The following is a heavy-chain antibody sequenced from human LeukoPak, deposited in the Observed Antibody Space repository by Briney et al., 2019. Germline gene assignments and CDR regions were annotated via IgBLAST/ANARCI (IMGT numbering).Heavy chain of an antibody. CDR2: IWYDGSIK. Sequence: GGSLTLSCAASGFTFSTYGMHWVRQAPGQGLEWVAVIWYDGSIKYYADSVKGRFTFSRDNSKSTLYLQMNSLRAEDTAVYYCARIACTGGNCKPYYYHGLDVWGQGTTVTVSS. V-gene: IGHV3-33*01. J-gene: IGHJ6*02. CDR1: GFTFSTYG. D-gene: IGHD2-8*02. CDR3: ARIACTGGNCKPYYYHGLDV.